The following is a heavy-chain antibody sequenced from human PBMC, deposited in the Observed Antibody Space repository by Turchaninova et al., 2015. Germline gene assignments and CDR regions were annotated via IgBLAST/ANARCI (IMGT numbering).Heavy chain of an antibody. CDR3: ARIEYSSLVKGRYFDY. CDR1: GGSFSGYY. Sequence: QWGAGLLKPSETLSLTCAVYGGSFSGYYWSWIRQPPGKGLEWIGEINHSGSTNYNPSLKSRVTISVDTSKNQFSLKLSSVTAADTAVYYCARIEYSSLVKGRYFDYWGQGTLVTVSS. D-gene: IGHD6-6*01. V-gene: IGHV4-34*01. CDR2: INHSGST. J-gene: IGHJ4*02.